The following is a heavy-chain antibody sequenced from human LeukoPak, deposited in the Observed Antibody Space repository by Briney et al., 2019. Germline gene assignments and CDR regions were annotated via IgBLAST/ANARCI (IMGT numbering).Heavy chain of an antibody. CDR1: GFTFADYG. Sequence: GGSLRLSCAASGFTFADYGMSWVRHVPGKGLEWVSGINWNGASTRYEDSVKGRFTISRDNANNSLYLQMNSLRAEDTALYHCARDRLRLGELSFRWFDPWGQGILVTVSS. CDR3: ARDRLRLGELSFRWFDP. CDR2: INWNGAST. D-gene: IGHD3-16*02. V-gene: IGHV3-20*01. J-gene: IGHJ5*02.